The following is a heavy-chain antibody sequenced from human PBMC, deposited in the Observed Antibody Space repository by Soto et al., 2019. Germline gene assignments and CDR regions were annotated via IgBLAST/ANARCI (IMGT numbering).Heavy chain of an antibody. Sequence: SETLSLTCAVYGGSFSGYYWSWIRQPPGKGLEWIGEISHSGSTNYNPSLKSRVTISVDTSKNQFSLKLSSVTAADTPVYYCARGSQGIVVVPAPTYYYYGMDVWGQGTTVTVSS. V-gene: IGHV4-34*01. CDR3: ARGSQGIVVVPAPTYYYYGMDV. J-gene: IGHJ6*02. CDR2: ISHSGST. CDR1: GGSFSGYY. D-gene: IGHD2-2*01.